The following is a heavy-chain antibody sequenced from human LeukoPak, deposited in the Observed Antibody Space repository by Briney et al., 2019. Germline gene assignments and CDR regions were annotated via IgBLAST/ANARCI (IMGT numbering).Heavy chain of an antibody. Sequence: ASVKVSCKASGYTFTSYGISWVRQAPGQGLEWMGWISAYNGNTNYAQKLQGRVTMTTDTSTSTAYMELRSLRSDDTAVYYCARVISGYTYDGLDYWGQGTLVTVSS. CDR1: GYTFTSYG. CDR2: ISAYNGNT. CDR3: ARVISGYTYDGLDY. V-gene: IGHV1-18*01. J-gene: IGHJ4*02. D-gene: IGHD5-18*01.